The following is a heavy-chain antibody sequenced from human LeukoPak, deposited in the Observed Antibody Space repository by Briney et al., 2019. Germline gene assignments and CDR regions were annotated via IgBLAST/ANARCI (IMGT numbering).Heavy chain of an antibody. J-gene: IGHJ4*02. CDR3: ARSQYITMIVARLYQFDD. Sequence: ASVKVSCKASGYTFTSYHMHWVRQAPGQGLDLMGIINPSAGITTYSQKFQGRVAMTEDTTTSTVYMELSSLRSEDTAVYYCARSQYITMIVARLYQFDDWGQGTLVTVSS. CDR2: INPSAGIT. CDR1: GYTFTSYH. V-gene: IGHV1-46*01. D-gene: IGHD3-22*01.